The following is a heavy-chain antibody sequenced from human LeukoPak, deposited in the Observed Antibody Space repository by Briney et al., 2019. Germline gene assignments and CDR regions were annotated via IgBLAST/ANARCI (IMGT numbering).Heavy chain of an antibody. D-gene: IGHD7-27*01. Sequence: SETLSLTCTVSGGSISSYYWSWIRQPPGKGLEWIGYIYYSGSTNYNPSLKSRVTISVDTSKNQFSLKLSSVTAADTAVYYCARLGMTDDDYWGQGTLVTVSS. CDR3: ARLGMTDDDY. V-gene: IGHV4-59*12. CDR1: GGSISSYY. CDR2: IYYSGST. J-gene: IGHJ4*02.